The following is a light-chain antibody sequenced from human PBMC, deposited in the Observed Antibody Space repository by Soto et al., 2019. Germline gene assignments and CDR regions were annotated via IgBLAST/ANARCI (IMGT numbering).Light chain of an antibody. CDR3: CSYAGSNTYV. J-gene: IGLJ3*02. CDR2: EGT. V-gene: IGLV2-23*01. Sequence: QSALPQPASVSGSPGQSITISCTGTSSDVGHYNLVSWYQQYPDKDPKLIISEGTKRPSGVSARFAGSKSGNTASLTISGLQAEDEADYYCCSYAGSNTYVFGGGTQVTVL. CDR1: SSDVGHYNL.